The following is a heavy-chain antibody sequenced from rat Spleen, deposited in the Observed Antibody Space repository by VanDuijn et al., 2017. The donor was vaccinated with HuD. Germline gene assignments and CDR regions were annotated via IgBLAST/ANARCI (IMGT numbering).Heavy chain of an antibody. V-gene: IGHV5-20*01. CDR1: GFTFSNYD. Sequence: EVQLVESGGGLVQPGRSMKLSCAASGFTFSNYDMAWVRQAPTKGLEWVASISSDGSSTYYRDSVKGRFTISRDNAKSTLYLQMDSLRSEDTATYYCTTGAAIYGGFAYWGQGTLVTVSS. CDR3: TTGAAIYGGFAY. CDR2: ISSDGSST. D-gene: IGHD1-2*01. J-gene: IGHJ3*01.